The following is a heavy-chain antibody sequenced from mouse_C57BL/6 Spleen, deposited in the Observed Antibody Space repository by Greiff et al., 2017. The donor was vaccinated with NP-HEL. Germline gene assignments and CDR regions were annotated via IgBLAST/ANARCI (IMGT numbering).Heavy chain of an antibody. J-gene: IGHJ4*01. V-gene: IGHV5-6*01. CDR1: GFTFSSYG. Sequence: EVKLVESGGDLVKPGGPLKLSCAASGFTFSSYGMSWVRQTPDTRLEWVATISSGGSYTYYPDSVKGRFTISRDNAKNTLYLQMSSLKSEDTAMYYCARPRSSSYAMDYWGQGTSVTVSS. CDR2: ISSGGSYT. D-gene: IGHD1-3*01. CDR3: ARPRSSSYAMDY.